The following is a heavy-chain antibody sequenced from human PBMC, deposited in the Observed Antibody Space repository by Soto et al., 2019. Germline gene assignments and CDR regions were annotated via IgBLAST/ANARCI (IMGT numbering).Heavy chain of an antibody. Sequence: GASVKVSCKASGYTFTSYYMHWVRQAPGQGLEWMGIINPSGGSTSYAQKFQGRVTMTRDTSTSTVYMELSSLRSEDTAVYYCARGPLSSSGYYPSYFDYWGQGTLVTVSS. CDR1: GYTFTSYY. D-gene: IGHD3-22*01. J-gene: IGHJ4*02. CDR3: ARGPLSSSGYYPSYFDY. CDR2: INPSGGST. V-gene: IGHV1-46*01.